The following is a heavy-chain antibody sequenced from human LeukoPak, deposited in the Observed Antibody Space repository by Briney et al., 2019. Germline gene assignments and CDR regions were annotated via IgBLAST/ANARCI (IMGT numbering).Heavy chain of an antibody. D-gene: IGHD4-23*01. V-gene: IGHV1-46*01. Sequence: ASVKVSCKASGYTFTSYYTHWVRQAPGQGLAWMGIINPSGGSTSYAQKFQGRVTMTRDTSTSTVYMELSSLRSEDTAVYYCARDFYGGTPYFDYWGQGTLVTVSS. CDR2: INPSGGST. CDR3: ARDFYGGTPYFDY. J-gene: IGHJ4*02. CDR1: GYTFTSYY.